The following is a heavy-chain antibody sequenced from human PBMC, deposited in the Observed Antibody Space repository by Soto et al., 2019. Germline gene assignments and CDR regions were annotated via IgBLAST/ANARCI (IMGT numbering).Heavy chain of an antibody. J-gene: IGHJ5*02. CDR3: ARGQGFCSGGSRLKFDP. CDR2: MSPNSGNT. V-gene: IGHV1-8*01. D-gene: IGHD2-15*01. Sequence: ASVKVSCKASGYTFTSYDIHWVRQATGQGLEWMGWMSPNSGNTGYAQKFQGRVTMTRNTSISTAYMELSSLRSEDTAVYYCARGQGFCSGGSRLKFDPWGQGTLVTVSS. CDR1: GYTFTSYD.